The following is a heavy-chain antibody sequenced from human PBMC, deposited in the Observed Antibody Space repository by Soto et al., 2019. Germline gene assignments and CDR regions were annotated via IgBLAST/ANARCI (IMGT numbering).Heavy chain of an antibody. CDR2: IFHSGSS. D-gene: IGHD3-10*02. J-gene: IGHJ4*02. Sequence: QVHLQESGPGLVKPSETLSLTCSVSNDSIRSDNWWSWVRQPPGKGLEWIGEIFHSGSSNNNPSLKSRVTLSVGKTKNEFSLKLNSVTAADTAVYYCARRLFVRGTLGYYDYWGQGTLVTVSS. V-gene: IGHV4-4*02. CDR3: ARRLFVRGTLGYYDY. CDR1: NDSIRSDNW.